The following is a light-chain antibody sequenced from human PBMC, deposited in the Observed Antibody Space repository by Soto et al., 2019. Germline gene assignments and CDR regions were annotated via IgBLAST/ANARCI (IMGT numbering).Light chain of an antibody. J-gene: IGKJ1*01. CDR2: DAS. V-gene: IGKV3-11*01. CDR1: QSVSSY. CDR3: QQRSNSLST. Sequence: EIVLTQSPSTLSLSPGERATLSCRASQSVSSYLAWYQQKPGQAPRLLIYDASNRATGIPARFSGSGSGTDFTLTISSLEPEDFAVYYCQQRSNSLSTFGQGTKVDIK.